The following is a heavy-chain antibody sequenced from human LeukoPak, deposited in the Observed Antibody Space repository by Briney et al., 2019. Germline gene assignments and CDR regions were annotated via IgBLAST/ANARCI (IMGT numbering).Heavy chain of an antibody. D-gene: IGHD2-2*01. V-gene: IGHV3-48*04. CDR2: ISSSSSTI. J-gene: IGHJ4*02. Sequence: GGSLRLSCAASGFTFSSYSMNWVRQAPGKGLEWVSYISSSSSTIYYADSVKGRFTISRDNAKNSLYLQINNLRAEDTAVFYCATGYCTGTTCYRSRFDYWGQGTLVTVSS. CDR1: GFTFSSYS. CDR3: ATGYCTGTTCYRSRFDY.